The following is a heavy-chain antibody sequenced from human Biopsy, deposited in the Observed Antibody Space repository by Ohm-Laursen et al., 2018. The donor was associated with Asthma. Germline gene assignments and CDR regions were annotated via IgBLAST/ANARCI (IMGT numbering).Heavy chain of an antibody. CDR1: GDAMSTSGSY. CDR2: IYYCGRT. D-gene: IGHD6-6*01. V-gene: IGHV4-39*02. CDR3: ARAVSSSSYWYFDL. Sequence: GTLSLTCTVSGDAMSTSGSYCGWIRQSPGTGLEWVGSIYYCGRTYYKRSFESRVTIAADTSKNHFSLKGASVTAADTAVYYCARAVSSSSYWYFDLWGRGDLVTVSS. J-gene: IGHJ2*01.